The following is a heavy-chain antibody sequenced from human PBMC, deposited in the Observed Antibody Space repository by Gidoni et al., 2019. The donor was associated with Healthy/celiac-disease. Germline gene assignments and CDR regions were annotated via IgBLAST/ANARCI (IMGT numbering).Heavy chain of an antibody. V-gene: IGHV3-23*01. D-gene: IGHD3-10*01. Sequence: EVQLLESGGGLVLPGGSRGLSSAASGFTFNHDALSWFRQAPGMGLEWASAISGSGGSTYYADSVKARCTISRDNSNNTLYLQMNSLRAEHTAVYYCATPRLPAAPGGPYMDVWGKVTTVTVSS. CDR2: ISGSGGST. CDR3: ATPRLPAAPGGPYMDV. J-gene: IGHJ6*03. CDR1: GFTFNHDA.